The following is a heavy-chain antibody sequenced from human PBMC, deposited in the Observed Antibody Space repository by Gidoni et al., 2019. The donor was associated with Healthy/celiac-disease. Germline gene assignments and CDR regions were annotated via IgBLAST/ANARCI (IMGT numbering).Heavy chain of an antibody. CDR3: ARDLAVASDY. Sequence: EVQLVESGGGLVKPGGSLRLSCAASGFTFSSYSMNWVRQAPGKGLEWVSSISSSSRYIYYADSVKGRFTISRDNAKNSLYLQMNSLRAEDTAVYYCARDLAVASDYWGQGTLVTVSS. CDR1: GFTFSSYS. V-gene: IGHV3-21*01. D-gene: IGHD6-19*01. CDR2: ISSSSRYI. J-gene: IGHJ4*02.